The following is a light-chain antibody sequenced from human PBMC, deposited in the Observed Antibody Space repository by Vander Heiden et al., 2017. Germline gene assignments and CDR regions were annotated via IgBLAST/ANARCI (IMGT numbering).Light chain of an antibody. J-gene: IGLJ2*01. Sequence: QSVLTHPPSVAGAPGQRSIISCTGRSSNIGAGYGVHWYQQLPGTAPKLLIYGNTNRPSGVPDRFSGSKSGTSASLAITGLQAEDEADYYCQSYDSSLSVVFGGGTKLTVL. CDR2: GNT. CDR1: SSNIGAGYG. CDR3: QSYDSSLSVV. V-gene: IGLV1-40*01.